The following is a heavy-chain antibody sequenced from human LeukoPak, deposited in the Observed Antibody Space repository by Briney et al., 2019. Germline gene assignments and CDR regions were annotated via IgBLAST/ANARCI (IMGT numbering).Heavy chain of an antibody. CDR2: IYSGGST. CDR3: HTNNYYGSGSPGPPYFDY. Sequence: GGSLRLSCAASDFTVSSNYMSWVRQAPGKGLEWVSLIYSGGSTYYADSVKGRFTISRDNSKSTLYLQMNSLRAEDTAMYYCHTNNYYGSGSPGPPYFDYWGQGTLVTVSS. V-gene: IGHV3-53*01. J-gene: IGHJ4*02. D-gene: IGHD3-10*01. CDR1: DFTVSSNY.